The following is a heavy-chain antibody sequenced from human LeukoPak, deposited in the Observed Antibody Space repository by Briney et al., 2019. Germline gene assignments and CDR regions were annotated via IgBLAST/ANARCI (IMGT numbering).Heavy chain of an antibody. CDR2: INWNGATA. D-gene: IGHD1-26*01. V-gene: IGHV3-20*04. CDR1: GFTFDDYG. Sequence: PGGSLRLSCAASGFTFDDYGMNWVRQVPGKGLEWVSGINWNGATAGYGDSVKGRFTISRDNAKNSLYLQMNSLRAEDTAVYYCARDTGNSGSYPEYFQHWGQGTLVTVSS. J-gene: IGHJ1*01. CDR3: ARDTGNSGSYPEYFQH.